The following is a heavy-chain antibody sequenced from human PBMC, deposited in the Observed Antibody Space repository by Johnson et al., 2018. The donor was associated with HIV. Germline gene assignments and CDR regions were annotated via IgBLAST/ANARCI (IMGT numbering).Heavy chain of an antibody. J-gene: IGHJ3*02. CDR3: ANIGSGWYSDAFDI. CDR1: GFTFSSYA. CDR2: VSWNSGKI. D-gene: IGHD6-19*01. Sequence: VQLVESGGGVVQPGRSLRLSCAASGFTFSSYAMHWVRQAPGKGLEWVSAVSWNSGKIDYADSVKGRFTISRDNAKNPLYLQMNSLSAEDTALYYCANIGSGWYSDAFDIWGQGQWSPSLQ. V-gene: IGHV3-9*01.